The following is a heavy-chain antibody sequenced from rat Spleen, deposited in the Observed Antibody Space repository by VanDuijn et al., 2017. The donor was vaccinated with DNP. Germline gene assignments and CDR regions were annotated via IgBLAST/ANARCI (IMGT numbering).Heavy chain of an antibody. CDR3: TTFEGRDA. D-gene: IGHD1-10*01. CDR2: INSADST. V-gene: IGHV3-3*01. CDR1: GYSITRNYR. J-gene: IGHJ4*01. Sequence: EVQLQESGPGLVESSQSLSLTCSVTGYSITRNYRWNWIRKFPGNKLEWMGYINSADSTYYNPSLKRRISITRDTSKKQFLLQVNSVTSEDTATYYCTTFEGRDAWGQGTSVTVSS.